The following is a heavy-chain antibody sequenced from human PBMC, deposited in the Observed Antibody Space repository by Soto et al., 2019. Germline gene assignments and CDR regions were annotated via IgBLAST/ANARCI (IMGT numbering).Heavy chain of an antibody. Sequence: EVQLVESGGGLVQPGGSLKLSCVASGFTFSGSAMHWVRQASGKGLEWVGRIRSKANSYATAYAASVKGRFTISRDDSKNTAYLQMNSLKTEDTAVYYCTRFDYGGNSEDYWGQGTLVTVSS. CDR1: GFTFSGSA. CDR3: TRFDYGGNSEDY. D-gene: IGHD4-17*01. V-gene: IGHV3-73*02. J-gene: IGHJ4*02. CDR2: IRSKANSYAT.